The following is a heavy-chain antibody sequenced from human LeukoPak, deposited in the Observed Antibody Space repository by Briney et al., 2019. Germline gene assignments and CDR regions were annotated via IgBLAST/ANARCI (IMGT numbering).Heavy chain of an antibody. CDR1: GGSICSGDYY. J-gene: IGHJ5*02. Sequence: PSQTLSLTCTVSGGSICSGDYYWSWIRQPPGKGLEWIGYTYYSGSTYYNPSLKNRVSISVDTSKNQFSLNLSSVTAADTAVYYCARPYYYDSRIDPWGQGTLVTVSS. CDR3: ARPYYYDSRIDP. V-gene: IGHV4-30-4*01. D-gene: IGHD3-22*01. CDR2: TYYSGST.